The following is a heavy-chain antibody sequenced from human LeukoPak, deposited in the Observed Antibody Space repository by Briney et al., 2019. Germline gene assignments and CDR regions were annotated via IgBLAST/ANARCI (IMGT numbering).Heavy chain of an antibody. J-gene: IGHJ5*02. CDR3: ARALLYGA. Sequence: GLPCGVCLHIYKLCYQHCAPHPWAKALEWVSYISSSGSTIYYADSVKGRFTISRDNAKNSLYLQMNSLRAEDTAVYYCARALLYGAWGQGTLVTVSS. D-gene: IGHD4-17*01. CDR2: ISSSGSTI. V-gene: IGHV3-48*03. CDR1: LHIYKLC.